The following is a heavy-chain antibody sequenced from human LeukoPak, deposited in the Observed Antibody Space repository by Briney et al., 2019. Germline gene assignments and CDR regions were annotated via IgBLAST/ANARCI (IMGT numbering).Heavy chain of an antibody. CDR1: GFTLSSYW. V-gene: IGHV3-74*01. J-gene: IGHJ4*02. CDR3: ARQHQEGAPAGAPWGIDY. CDR2: INSDGRST. D-gene: IGHD2-2*01. Sequence: GGSLRLSCAASGFTLSSYWMHWVRQVPGKGLVWVSRINSDGRSTSYADSVKGRFTISRDNAKNTLYLQMNSLRAEDTAVYYCARQHQEGAPAGAPWGIDYWGQGTLVTVSS.